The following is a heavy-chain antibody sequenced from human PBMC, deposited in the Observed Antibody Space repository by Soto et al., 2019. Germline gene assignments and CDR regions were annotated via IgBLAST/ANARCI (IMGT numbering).Heavy chain of an antibody. CDR1: GVSVSSGSFY. CDR3: ARGATVTQYDY. D-gene: IGHD4-17*01. V-gene: IGHV4-61*01. J-gene: IGHJ4*02. Sequence: SETLSLTCTVSGVSVSSGSFYWAWIRQPPGKGLEWIGFGSYSGTTNYKPSLKSRVTISVDTSRSQISLKVSSLTAADTAVYYCARGATVTQYDYWGQGTLVTVS. CDR2: GSYSGTT.